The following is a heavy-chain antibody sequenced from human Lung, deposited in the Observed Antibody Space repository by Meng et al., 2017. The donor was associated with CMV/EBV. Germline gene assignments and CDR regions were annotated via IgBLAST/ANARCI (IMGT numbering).Heavy chain of an antibody. Sequence: SETLSLTCTLSGGSISSYYWSWIRQPPGKGLEWIGYIYYSGSTNYNPSLKSRVTISVDTSKNQFSLKLSSVTAADTAVYYCARGGYYDFWSGYSYYYYYGMDVWGQGTTVTVSS. CDR3: ARGGYYDFWSGYSYYYYYGMDV. J-gene: IGHJ6*02. V-gene: IGHV4-59*01. CDR2: IYYSGST. CDR1: GGSISSYY. D-gene: IGHD3-3*01.